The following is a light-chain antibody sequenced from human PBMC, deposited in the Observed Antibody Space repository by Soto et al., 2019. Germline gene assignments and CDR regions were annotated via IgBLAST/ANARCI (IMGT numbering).Light chain of an antibody. CDR2: LNSDGSH. CDR1: SGHSSYA. J-gene: IGLJ2*01. Sequence: QSMLTQSPSASASLGASVKLTCTLSSGHSSYAIAWHQQQPEKGPRYLMKLNSDGSHSKGDGIPDRFSGSSSGAERYLTISSLQSEDDADYYCQTWGTGIGVFGGGTKVTVL. CDR3: QTWGTGIGV. V-gene: IGLV4-69*01.